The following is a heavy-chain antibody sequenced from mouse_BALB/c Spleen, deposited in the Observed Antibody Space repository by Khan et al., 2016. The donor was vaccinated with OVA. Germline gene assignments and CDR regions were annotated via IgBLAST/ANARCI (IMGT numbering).Heavy chain of an antibody. V-gene: IGHV3-2*02. CDR1: GYSITSGYA. J-gene: IGHJ2*02. Sequence: VQLKESGPGLVKPSQSLSLTCTVTGYSITSGYAWNWIRQFPGNKLEWMGYISYSGVTSYTPSLKSRISITRDTSKNQFFLQLNSVTTEDTATYYCARGNYYGYCFDYWGKGTSLTVSS. D-gene: IGHD1-1*01. CDR3: ARGNYYGYCFDY. CDR2: ISYSGVT.